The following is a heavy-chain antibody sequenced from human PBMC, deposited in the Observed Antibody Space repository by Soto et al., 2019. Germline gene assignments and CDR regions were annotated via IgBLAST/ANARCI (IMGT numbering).Heavy chain of an antibody. J-gene: IGHJ3*02. CDR1: GYTFTGYY. D-gene: IGHD1-1*01. CDR3: ARAPKLDDAFDI. CDR2: INPNSGGT. Sequence: GASVKVSFKASGYTFTGYYMHWLRQAPGQGLEWMGWINPNSGGTNYAQKFQGRVTMTRDTSISTAYMELSRLRSDDTAVYYCARAPKLDDAFDIWGQGTMVTVS. V-gene: IGHV1-2*02.